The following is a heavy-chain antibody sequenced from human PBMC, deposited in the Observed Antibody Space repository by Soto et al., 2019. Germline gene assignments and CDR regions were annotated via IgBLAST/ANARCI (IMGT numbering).Heavy chain of an antibody. V-gene: IGHV1-69*13. CDR3: ARTHGYGDYVP. CDR1: GGTFSSYA. CDR2: IIPIFGTA. J-gene: IGHJ5*02. D-gene: IGHD4-17*01. Sequence: GASVKVSCKASGGTFSSYAMRWVRQAPGQGLEWMGGIIPIFGTANYAQKFQGRVTITADESTSTAYMELSSLRSEDTAVYYCARTHGYGDYVPWGQGTLVTVSS.